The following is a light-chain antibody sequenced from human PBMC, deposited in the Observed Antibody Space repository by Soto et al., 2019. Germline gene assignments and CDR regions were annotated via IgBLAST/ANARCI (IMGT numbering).Light chain of an antibody. CDR2: AAS. J-gene: IGKJ1*01. Sequence: DIQMTQSPSSLSASVGDRVTITCRASQSISSYLNWYQQKPGKAPKLLIYAASSVQSGVPSRFSGGGSGTDFTLTISSLQPEDFATYYCQQSYSTPPWTFGQGTKVEIK. CDR1: QSISSY. CDR3: QQSYSTPPWT. V-gene: IGKV1-39*01.